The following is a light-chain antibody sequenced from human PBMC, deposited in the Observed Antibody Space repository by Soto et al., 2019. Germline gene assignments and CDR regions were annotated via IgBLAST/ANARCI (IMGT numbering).Light chain of an antibody. V-gene: IGKV1-39*01. CDR1: QSISSY. CDR2: AAS. CDR3: QQYGNSLSWT. J-gene: IGKJ1*01. Sequence: DIHLTQSPSSLSSSVGDRVTITCRASQSISSYLISYQQKQGKAPKRLIYAASSLQSGVTSRFSGSGSGTAFTLTISRLEPEDFAVYYCQQYGNSLSWTFGQGTKVDI.